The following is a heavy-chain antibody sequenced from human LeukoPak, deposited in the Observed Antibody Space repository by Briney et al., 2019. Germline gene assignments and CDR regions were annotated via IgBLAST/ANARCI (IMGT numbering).Heavy chain of an antibody. J-gene: IGHJ4*02. V-gene: IGHV3-66*01. CDR3: ARSFYDVLIGYYQYFDY. D-gene: IGHD3-9*01. Sequence: GGSLRLSCVASGLSVSSNYMSWVRQAPGKGLEWVSVIYRDGSSYYAESVKGRFTISRDNSKNTLYIQMNSLRAGDTAVYYCARSFYDVLIGYYQYFDYWGQGTLVTVSS. CDR2: IYRDGSS. CDR1: GLSVSSNY.